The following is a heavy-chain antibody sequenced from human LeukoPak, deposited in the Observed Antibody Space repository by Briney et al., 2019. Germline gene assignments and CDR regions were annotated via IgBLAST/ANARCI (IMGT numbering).Heavy chain of an antibody. CDR2: ISSSGSTI. D-gene: IGHD2-15*01. V-gene: IGHV3-48*03. J-gene: IGHJ4*02. CDR3: ARDGPSRYCSGGSCAVDY. CDR1: GFTFSSYE. Sequence: PGGSLRLSCAASGFTFSSYEMNWVRQAPGKGLEWVSYISSSGSTIYYADSVKSRFTISRDNAKNSLYLQMNSLRAEDTAVYYCARDGPSRYCSGGSCAVDYWGQGTLVTVSS.